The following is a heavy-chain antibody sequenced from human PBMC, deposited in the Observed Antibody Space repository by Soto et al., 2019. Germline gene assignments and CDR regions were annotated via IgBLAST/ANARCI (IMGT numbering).Heavy chain of an antibody. CDR1: GFTFSSYA. J-gene: IGHJ4*02. CDR3: AKGISRSSGWYPDFDY. V-gene: IGHV3-23*01. D-gene: IGHD6-19*01. Sequence: EVQLLESGGGLVQPGGSLRISCAASGFTFSSYAMSWVRQAPGKGLEWVSSIGGSGDNTYYADSVKGRFTISRDNSKNTLYLQMNSLRAEDTAVYYCAKGISRSSGWYPDFDYWGQGTLVTVSS. CDR2: IGGSGDNT.